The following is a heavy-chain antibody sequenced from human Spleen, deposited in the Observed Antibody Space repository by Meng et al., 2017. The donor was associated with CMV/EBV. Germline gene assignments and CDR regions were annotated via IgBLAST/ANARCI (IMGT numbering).Heavy chain of an antibody. CDR1: GFTFSSYG. CDR3: AKHNGGGYSSSSLYYYYGMDV. D-gene: IGHD6-6*01. CDR2: ISYDGSNK. Sequence: GESLKISCAASGFTFSSYGMHWVRQAPGKGLGWVAVISYDGSNKYYAESVKGRFTISRDNSKNTLYLQMNSLRAEDTAVYYCAKHNGGGYSSSSLYYYYGMDVWGQGTTVTVSS. V-gene: IGHV3-30-3*02. J-gene: IGHJ6*02.